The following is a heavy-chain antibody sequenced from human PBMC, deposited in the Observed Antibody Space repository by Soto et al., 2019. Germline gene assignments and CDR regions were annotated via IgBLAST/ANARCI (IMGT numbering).Heavy chain of an antibody. V-gene: IGHV3-53*01. CDR2: IYSDGST. Sequence: EVQLVESGGGLIQPGGSLRLSCAASGFTVSSNYMSWVRQAPGKGLEWVSVIYSDGSTYYADSVKGRFTISRDNSKNTLYLQMNSLRAEDTAVYYCARVGYAVTTGGAFDIWGQGTMVTASS. CDR3: ARVGYAVTTGGAFDI. CDR1: GFTVSSNY. D-gene: IGHD4-17*01. J-gene: IGHJ3*02.